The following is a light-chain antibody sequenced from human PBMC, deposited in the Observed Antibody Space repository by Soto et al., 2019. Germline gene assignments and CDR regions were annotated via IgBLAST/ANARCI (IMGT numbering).Light chain of an antibody. Sequence: EIVMTQSPATLSVSPGERATLSCRASQSVSSNVAWYQQIPGQTPRLLIYGASTRATTIPVRFSGSGSGTEFTLTISSLQSEAFAVYYCHQYDDGPYTFGQGTKVEI. CDR3: HQYDDGPYT. CDR2: GAS. V-gene: IGKV3-15*01. CDR1: QSVSSN. J-gene: IGKJ2*01.